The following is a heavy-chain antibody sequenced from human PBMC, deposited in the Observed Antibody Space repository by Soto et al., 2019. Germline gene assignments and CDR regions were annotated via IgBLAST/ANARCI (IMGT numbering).Heavy chain of an antibody. J-gene: IGHJ6*02. CDR2: IIPIFGTA. CDR3: GKNREYQPALRGYPHGPYGMDV. Sequence: QVQLVQSGAEVKKPGSSVKVSCKASGGTFSSYAISWVRQAPGQGLEWMGGIIPIFGTANYAQKFQGRVTIYADETTSTAYMELSSLRSEDTAVDYCGKNREYQPALRGYPHGPYGMDVWGQGTTVTVSS. CDR1: GGTFSSYA. D-gene: IGHD2-2*01. V-gene: IGHV1-69*12.